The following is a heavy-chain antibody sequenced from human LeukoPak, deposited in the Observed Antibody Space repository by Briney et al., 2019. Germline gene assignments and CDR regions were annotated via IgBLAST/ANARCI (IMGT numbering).Heavy chain of an antibody. Sequence: SESLSLTCTVSGGSISSGSYYWGWIRQPPGKGLEWIGSIYYSGSTYDNPSLKSRVTISGDTSKNQFSLKLSSVTAADTAVYYCARHGRGYYDSSGYYYDSFDYWGQGNLVTVSS. CDR1: GGSISSGSYY. V-gene: IGHV4-39*01. J-gene: IGHJ4*02. CDR2: IYYSGST. CDR3: ARHGRGYYDSSGYYYDSFDY. D-gene: IGHD3-22*01.